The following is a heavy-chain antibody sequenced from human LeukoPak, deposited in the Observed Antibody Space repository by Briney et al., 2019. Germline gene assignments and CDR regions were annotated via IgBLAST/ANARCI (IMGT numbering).Heavy chain of an antibody. V-gene: IGHV3-30*02. D-gene: IGHD2-21*02. CDR2: IRYGGSNK. CDR3: AKDHRAYCGGDCVDFDY. CDR1: GFTFSSCA. Sequence: GGTLRLSCAASGFTFSSCAMSWVRQAPGKGLEWVAFIRYGGSNKYYADSVKGRFTISRDNSKNTLYLQMNSLRAEDTAVYYCAKDHRAYCGGDCVDFDYWGQGTLVTVSS. J-gene: IGHJ4*02.